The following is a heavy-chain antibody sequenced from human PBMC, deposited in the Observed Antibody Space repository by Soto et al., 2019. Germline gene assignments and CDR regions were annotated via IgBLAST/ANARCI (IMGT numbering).Heavy chain of an antibody. J-gene: IGHJ3*02. Sequence: SVKVSCKASGGTFSSYGVSWVRQAPGQGLEWMGRIIPVFGIEHYAQKSQGRVTVTADESTSTAYMELSGLTSEDTAVYYCARGLSYYDSSGYSDAFDIWGQGTLVTV. CDR3: ARGLSYYDSSGYSDAFDI. CDR2: IIPVFGIE. V-gene: IGHV1-69*13. CDR1: GGTFSSYG. D-gene: IGHD3-22*01.